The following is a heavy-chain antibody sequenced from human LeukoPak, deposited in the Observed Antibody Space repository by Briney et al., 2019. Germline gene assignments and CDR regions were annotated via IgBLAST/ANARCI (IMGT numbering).Heavy chain of an antibody. Sequence: GASVKVSCKTSGYTFTIYNINWVRQATGQGLEWMGWMNPNSGNTGYAQKFQGRVTITRNTSISTAYMELSSLRSEDTAIYYCARADGNSSIDYYHLDVWGKGTTVTVSS. J-gene: IGHJ6*03. V-gene: IGHV1-8*03. D-gene: IGHD6-6*01. CDR3: ARADGNSSIDYYHLDV. CDR1: GYTFTIYN. CDR2: MNPNSGNT.